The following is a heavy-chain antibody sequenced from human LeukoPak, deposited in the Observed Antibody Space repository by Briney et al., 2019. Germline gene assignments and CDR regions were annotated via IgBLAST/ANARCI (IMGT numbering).Heavy chain of an antibody. CDR1: GDSIGGNPSY. D-gene: IGHD4-23*01. Sequence: PSETLSLTCTVSGDSIGGNPSYWAWIRQPPGKGLEWIGSVFYTGSTYLNPSLQSRVTISVDTSKNQFSLILTSVTAAEAALYYCARIGFGANSHLKWFFDLWGRGTQVTVSS. J-gene: IGHJ2*01. CDR2: VFYTGST. V-gene: IGHV4-39*01. CDR3: ARIGFGANSHLKWFFDL.